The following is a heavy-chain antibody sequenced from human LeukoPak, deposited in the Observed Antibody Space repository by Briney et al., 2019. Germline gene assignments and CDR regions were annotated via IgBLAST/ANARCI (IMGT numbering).Heavy chain of an antibody. J-gene: IGHJ4*02. CDR2: IYPGDSDT. CDR1: GYSFTSYW. CDR3: ARFNWGSTYYFDY. Sequence: GESLKISCKGTGYSFTSYWIGWVRQMPGKGLEWVGIIYPGDSDTRYSPSFQGQVTISADKSITTAYLQWSSQKASDTAMYYFARFNWGSTYYFDYWGQGTLVTVSS. D-gene: IGHD7-27*01. V-gene: IGHV5-51*01.